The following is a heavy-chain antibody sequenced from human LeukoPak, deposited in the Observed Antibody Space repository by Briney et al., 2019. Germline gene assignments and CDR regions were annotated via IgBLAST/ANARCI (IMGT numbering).Heavy chain of an antibody. J-gene: IGHJ4*02. Sequence: PSETLSFTCTVSGGSISSYYWSWIRQPPGKGLEWIGYIYYSGSTNYNPSLKSRVTISVDTSKNQFSLKLSSVTAADTAVYYCARGRGYSDYWGQGTLVTVSS. CDR3: ARGRGYSDY. CDR2: IYYSGST. CDR1: GGSISSYY. D-gene: IGHD5-12*01. V-gene: IGHV4-59*01.